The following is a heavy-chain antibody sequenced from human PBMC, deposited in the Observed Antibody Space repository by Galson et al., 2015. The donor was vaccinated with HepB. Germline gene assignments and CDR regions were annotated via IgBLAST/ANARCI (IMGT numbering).Heavy chain of an antibody. V-gene: IGHV3-23*01. CDR2: ISESGGIT. CDR3: ANIPIRVAGRGLGS. CDR1: GFTXSXYV. J-gene: IGHJ5*02. Sequence: SLRLSCAASGFTXSXYVMSWVRQGPGKGLNCVASISESGGITDYADSVKGRFTISRDNSRYTLYLQMTDLRVEDTGVYYCANIPIRVAGRGLGSWGQGTLVTVSS. D-gene: IGHD6-19*01.